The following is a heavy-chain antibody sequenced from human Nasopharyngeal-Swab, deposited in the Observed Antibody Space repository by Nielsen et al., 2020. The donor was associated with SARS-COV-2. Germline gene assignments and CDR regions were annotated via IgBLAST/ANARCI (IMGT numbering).Heavy chain of an antibody. Sequence: WIRQPPGKGLEWIATIYYNGLTYYDPSLESRLTISIDTSKNQFFLKLTSVTAADTAVYYCAREALLGYCSGGSCYRTWFDPWGQGTLVTVSS. J-gene: IGHJ5*02. CDR2: IYYNGLT. D-gene: IGHD2-15*01. CDR3: AREALLGYCSGGSCYRTWFDP. V-gene: IGHV4-39*02.